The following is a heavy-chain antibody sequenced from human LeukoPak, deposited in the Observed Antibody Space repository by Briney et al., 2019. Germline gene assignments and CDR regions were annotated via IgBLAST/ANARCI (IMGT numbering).Heavy chain of an antibody. Sequence: GESLKISCKGSGDYFTSYWIGWVRQVSGKGLEWMGIIYPGDSDTRYSPSFQGQVTISADKSISTAYLQWSSLKASDTAMYYCARYGYYYDSSGPRAAFDIWGQGTMVTVSS. CDR1: GDYFTSYW. CDR3: ARYGYYYDSSGPRAAFDI. V-gene: IGHV5-51*01. CDR2: IYPGDSDT. J-gene: IGHJ3*02. D-gene: IGHD3-22*01.